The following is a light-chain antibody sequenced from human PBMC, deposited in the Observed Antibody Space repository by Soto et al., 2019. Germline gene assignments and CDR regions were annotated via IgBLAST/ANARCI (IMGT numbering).Light chain of an antibody. CDR2: KVS. CDR1: QSLEYSDGKTY. Sequence: DVVMTQSPLSLPVTLGQPASISCTSSQSLEYSDGKTYLNWFLQRPGQSPRRLIYKVSNRDSGVPDRFSGSGSGTDFTLKISRVEAEDVGIYYCMQGGHWRWKCGQGTKVDIK. V-gene: IGKV2-30*01. J-gene: IGKJ1*01. CDR3: MQGGHWRWK.